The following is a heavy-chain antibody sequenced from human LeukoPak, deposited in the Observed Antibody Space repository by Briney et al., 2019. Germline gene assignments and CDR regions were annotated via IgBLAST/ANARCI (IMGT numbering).Heavy chain of an antibody. J-gene: IGHJ3*02. CDR2: IYYSGST. CDR1: GDSISSSNYY. Sequence: SETLSLTCIVSGDSISSSNYYWGWIRQPPGKGLEWIGSIYYSGSTYYNPSLKSRVTISVDTSKNQFSLKLSSVTAADTAVYYCASPAWTDAFDIWGQGTMVTVSS. D-gene: IGHD3/OR15-3a*01. V-gene: IGHV4-39*07. CDR3: ASPAWTDAFDI.